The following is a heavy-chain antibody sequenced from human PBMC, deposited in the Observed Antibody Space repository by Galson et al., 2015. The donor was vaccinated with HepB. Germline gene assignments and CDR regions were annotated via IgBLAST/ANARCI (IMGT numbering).Heavy chain of an antibody. D-gene: IGHD2-2*01. CDR1: GGTFSSYA. Sequence: SVKVSCKASGGTFSSYAISWVRQAPGQGLEWMGGIIPIFGTANYAQKFQGRVTITADESTSTAYMELSSLRSEDTAVYYCAISTGGIVVVPAAQRNYYYYYMDVWGKGTTVTVSS. CDR3: AISTGGIVVVPAAQRNYYYYYMDV. V-gene: IGHV1-69*13. CDR2: IIPIFGTA. J-gene: IGHJ6*03.